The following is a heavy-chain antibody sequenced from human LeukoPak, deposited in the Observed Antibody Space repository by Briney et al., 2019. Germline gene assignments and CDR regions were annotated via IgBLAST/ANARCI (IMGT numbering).Heavy chain of an antibody. CDR3: ARDPPRIGGYFDY. J-gene: IGHJ4*02. CDR2: ISSSTSII. Sequence: GGSLRLSCAASGFTFSSYAMSWVRQAPGKGLEWISYISSSTSIIYYADSVKGRFTISRDNAKNSLYLQMTSLRADDTAVYYCARDPPRIGGYFDYWGQGTLVTVSS. CDR1: GFTFSSYA. D-gene: IGHD1-26*01. V-gene: IGHV3-48*01.